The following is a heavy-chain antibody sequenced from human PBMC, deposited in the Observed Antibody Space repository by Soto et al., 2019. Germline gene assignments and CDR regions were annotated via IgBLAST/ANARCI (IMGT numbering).Heavy chain of an antibody. J-gene: IGHJ4*02. D-gene: IGHD1-26*01. CDR1: GFTFSSYA. CDR2: ISYDGSNK. CDR3: VREGWELLAGPFDY. Sequence: PGGSLRLSCAASGFTFSSYAMHWVRQAPGKGLEWVAVISYDGSNKYYADSVKGRFTISRDNSKNTLYLQMNSLRAEDTAVYYCVREGWELLAGPFDYWGQGTLVTVSS. V-gene: IGHV3-30-3*01.